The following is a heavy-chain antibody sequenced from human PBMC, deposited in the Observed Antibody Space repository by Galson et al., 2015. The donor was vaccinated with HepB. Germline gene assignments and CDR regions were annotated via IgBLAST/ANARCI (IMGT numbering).Heavy chain of an antibody. CDR3: ARTMDWGDAFDI. CDR1: GFSLSNARMG. V-gene: IGHV2-26*01. J-gene: IGHJ3*02. D-gene: IGHD3-10*01. Sequence: PALVKPTQTLTLTCTVSGFSLSNARMGVSWIRQPPGKALEWLAHIFSNDEKSYSTSLKSRLTISKDTSKNQVVLTMTNMDPVDTATYYCARTMDWGDAFDIWGQGTMVTVSS. CDR2: IFSNDEK.